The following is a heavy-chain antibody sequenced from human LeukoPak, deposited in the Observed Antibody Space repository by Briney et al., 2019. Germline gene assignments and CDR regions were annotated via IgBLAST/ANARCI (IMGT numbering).Heavy chain of an antibody. V-gene: IGHV4-34*01. Sequence: SETLSLTCAVYGGSFSGYYWSWIRQPPGKGLEWIGEINHSGSTNYNPSLKSRVTISVDTSKNQFSLKLSSVTAADTAVYYCARASSVYYYGMDVWGQGTTVTVSS. CDR2: INHSGST. CDR3: ARASSVYYYGMDV. J-gene: IGHJ6*02. CDR1: GGSFSGYY.